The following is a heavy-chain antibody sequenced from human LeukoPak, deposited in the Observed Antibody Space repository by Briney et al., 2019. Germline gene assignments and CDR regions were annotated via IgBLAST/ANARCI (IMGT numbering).Heavy chain of an antibody. V-gene: IGHV4-61*02. D-gene: IGHD3-22*01. CDR1: GGSISSGSYY. CDR2: IYTSGST. CDR3: ARGGGGYYYDSSGYPPLDY. J-gene: IGHJ4*02. Sequence: PSQTLSLTCTVSGGSISSGSYYWSWIRQPAGKGLEWIGRIYTSGSTNYNPSLKSRVTISVDTSKNQFSLKLSSVTAADTAVYYCARGGGGYYYDSSGYPPLDYWGQGTLVTVSS.